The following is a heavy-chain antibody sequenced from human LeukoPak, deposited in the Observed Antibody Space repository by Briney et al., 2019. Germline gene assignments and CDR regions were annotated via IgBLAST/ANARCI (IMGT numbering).Heavy chain of an antibody. V-gene: IGHV4-61*01. CDR1: GGSVSSGSYY. D-gene: IGHD3-22*01. CDR2: IYYSGST. CDR3: ARGGRYYDSSGYYYP. J-gene: IGHJ5*02. Sequence: KPSETLPLTCTVSGGSVSSGSYYWSWIRQPPGKGLEWIGYIYYSGSTNYNPSLKSRVTISVDTSKNQFSLKLSSVTAADTAVYYCARGGRYYDSSGYYYPWGQGTLVTVSS.